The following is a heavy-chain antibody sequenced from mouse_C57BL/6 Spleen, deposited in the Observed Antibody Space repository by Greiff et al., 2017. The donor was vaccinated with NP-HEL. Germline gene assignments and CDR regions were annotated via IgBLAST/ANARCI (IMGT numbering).Heavy chain of an antibody. CDR1: GYSITSGYY. D-gene: IGHD1-1*01. Sequence: ESGPGLVKPSQSLSLTCSVTGYSITSGYYWNWIRQFPGNKLEWMGYISYDGSNNYNPSLKNRISITRDTSKNQFFLKLNSVTTEDTATYYCASDYDGSSYVGFAYWGQGTLVTVSA. V-gene: IGHV3-6*01. J-gene: IGHJ3*01. CDR2: ISYDGSN. CDR3: ASDYDGSSYVGFAY.